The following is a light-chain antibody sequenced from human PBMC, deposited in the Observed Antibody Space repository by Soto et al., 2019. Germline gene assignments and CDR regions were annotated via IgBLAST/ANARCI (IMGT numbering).Light chain of an antibody. V-gene: IGKV3-20*01. Sequence: EIVLTQSPGTLSLSPGERATLSCRASQSVRSSHVGWYQQKPGQAPRLLIYSASSRATGVPDRFSGSGSGTDFTLTISRLEPEDFALYYCHHYDSAGSFGQGTTLEI. CDR3: HHYDSAGS. CDR1: QSVRSSH. J-gene: IGKJ2*03. CDR2: SAS.